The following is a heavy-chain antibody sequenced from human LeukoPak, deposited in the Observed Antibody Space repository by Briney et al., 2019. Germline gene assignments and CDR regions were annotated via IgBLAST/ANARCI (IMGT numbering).Heavy chain of an antibody. Sequence: GGSLRLSCAASGFTFSSSAVSWVGQGPGKGVEWVSSISGSGVSTYYVDSVKGRFSISRDNSKNTLYLQMNSLRAEDTAVYSCAKDRGREGYTYAYDYWGQGTLVTVSS. CDR1: GFTFSSSA. J-gene: IGHJ4*02. D-gene: IGHD5-18*01. V-gene: IGHV3-23*01. CDR3: AKDRGREGYTYAYDY. CDR2: ISGSGVST.